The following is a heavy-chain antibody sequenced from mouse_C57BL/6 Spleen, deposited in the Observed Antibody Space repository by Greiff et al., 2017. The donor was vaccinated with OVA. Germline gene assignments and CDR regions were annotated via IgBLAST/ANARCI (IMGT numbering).Heavy chain of an antibody. V-gene: IGHV5-17*01. CDR1: GFTFSDYG. CDR2: ISSGSSTI. CDR3: ARLGRRIDY. Sequence: EVKLMESGGGLVKPRGSMKLSCAASGFTFSDYGMHWVRQAPEKGLEWVAYISSGSSTIYYADTVKGRFTISRDNAKNTLFLQMTSLRSEDTAMYYCARLGRRIDYWGQGTTLTVSS. D-gene: IGHD4-1*01. J-gene: IGHJ2*01.